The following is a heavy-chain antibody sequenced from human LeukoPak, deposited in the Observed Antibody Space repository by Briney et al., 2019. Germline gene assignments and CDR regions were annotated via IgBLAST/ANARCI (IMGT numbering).Heavy chain of an antibody. CDR2: INTDGTST. CDR3: ARFGWVPPAHFDF. D-gene: IGHD3-10*01. Sequence: PGRSLRLSCAASAFTFTNYWMHWVRQAPGKGLVWVSRINTDGTSTNYADSVKGRFTISRDNSKNTLYLQMNSLRAEDTAVYYCARFGWVPPAHFDFWGQGTLVTVSS. J-gene: IGHJ4*02. V-gene: IGHV3-74*01. CDR1: AFTFTNYW.